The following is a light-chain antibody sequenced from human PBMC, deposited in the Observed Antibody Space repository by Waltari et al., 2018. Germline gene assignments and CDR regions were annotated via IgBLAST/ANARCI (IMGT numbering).Light chain of an antibody. CDR2: SNK. Sequence: QSVLTQPPSASGTPGQRVTISCSGSSSNIGSNTVNWYQQLPGTAPKLLIYSNKQRPSGVPDRFSGSKSGTSASLASSGLQSEDEADYYCAAWDDSLNGVVFGGGTKLTVL. J-gene: IGLJ2*01. V-gene: IGLV1-44*01. CDR1: SSNIGSNT. CDR3: AAWDDSLNGVV.